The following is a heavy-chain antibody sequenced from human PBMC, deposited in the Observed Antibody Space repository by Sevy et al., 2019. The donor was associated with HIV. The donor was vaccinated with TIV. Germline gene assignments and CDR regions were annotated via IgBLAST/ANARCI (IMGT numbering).Heavy chain of an antibody. V-gene: IGHV3-7*01. CDR2: IKQDGSEK. CDR3: ARERRGAAVDY. CDR1: GFTFSSYW. J-gene: IGHJ4*02. Sequence: GQSLKISCAASGFTFSSYWMSWIRQAPGKGLESVANIKQDGSEKYYVDSVKGRFTISRVNAKNSLYLQMNNLRAEETAMYYCARERRGAAVDYWGQGTVVHVSS. D-gene: IGHD6-13*01.